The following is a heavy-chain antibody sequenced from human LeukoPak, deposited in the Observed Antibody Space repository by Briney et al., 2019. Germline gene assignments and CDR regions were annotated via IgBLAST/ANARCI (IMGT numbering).Heavy chain of an antibody. CDR3: ARGIPGGFDY. J-gene: IGHJ4*02. CDR1: GFTFSSYD. CDR2: INTAGDT. Sequence: GGSLRLSCAASGFTFSSYDMLWVRQATGKGLEWVSGINTAGDTYYPGSVKGRFTISRENAKHSLYLQMNSLRVGDTAGYYCARGIPGGFDYWGKGILVTVSS. D-gene: IGHD1-14*01. V-gene: IGHV3-13*01.